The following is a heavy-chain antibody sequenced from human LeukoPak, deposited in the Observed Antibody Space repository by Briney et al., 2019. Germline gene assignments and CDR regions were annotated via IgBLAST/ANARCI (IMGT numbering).Heavy chain of an antibody. CDR1: GFTFSSSA. CDR3: ARENYYGSGSSPGEFDY. CDR2: ISGSGSGGST. J-gene: IGHJ4*02. V-gene: IGHV3-23*01. Sequence: GGSLRLSCAASGFTFSSSAMSWVRQAPGKGLEWVSSISGSGSGGSTYYADSVKGRFTISRDNSKNTLYLQMNSLRVEDTAVYYCARENYYGSGSSPGEFDYWGQGTLVTVSS. D-gene: IGHD3-10*01.